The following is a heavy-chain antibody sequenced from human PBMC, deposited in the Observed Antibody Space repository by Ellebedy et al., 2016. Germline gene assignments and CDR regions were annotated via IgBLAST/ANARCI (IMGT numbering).Heavy chain of an antibody. D-gene: IGHD1-14*01. V-gene: IGHV4-34*01. CDR3: ARGRKAYYYYYYMDV. CDR2: INHSGST. CDR1: GGSFSGYY. Sequence: SETLSLTCAVYGGSFSGYYWSWIRQPPGKGLEWIGEINHSGSTNYNPSLKSRVTISVDTSKNQFSLKLTSLTAADTAVYYCARGRKAYYYYYYMDVWGKGTTVTVSS. J-gene: IGHJ6*03.